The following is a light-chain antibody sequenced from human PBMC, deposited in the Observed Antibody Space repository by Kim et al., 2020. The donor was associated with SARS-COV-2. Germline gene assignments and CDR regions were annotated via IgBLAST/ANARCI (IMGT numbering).Light chain of an antibody. CDR2: DTS. V-gene: IGKV3-20*01. J-gene: IGKJ4*01. CDR3: QQYGSSPLT. CDR1: QSVSRNY. Sequence: PGKRAPLSSRASQSVSRNYLAWYQQKPGQPPRLLIYDTSTRATGIPDRFSGSGSGTDYTLTISRLEPEDFVVYYCQQYGSSPLTFGGGTKVDIK.